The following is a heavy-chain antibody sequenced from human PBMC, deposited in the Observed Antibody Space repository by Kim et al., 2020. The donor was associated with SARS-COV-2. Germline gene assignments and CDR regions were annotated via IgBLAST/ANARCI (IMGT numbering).Heavy chain of an antibody. Sequence: ADSVKGRFTISRDNSKNTLYLQMNSLRAEDTAVYYCAKDPGSGYERAFDIWGQGTMVTVSS. V-gene: IGHV3-30*02. CDR3: AKDPGSGYERAFDI. D-gene: IGHD5-12*01. J-gene: IGHJ3*02.